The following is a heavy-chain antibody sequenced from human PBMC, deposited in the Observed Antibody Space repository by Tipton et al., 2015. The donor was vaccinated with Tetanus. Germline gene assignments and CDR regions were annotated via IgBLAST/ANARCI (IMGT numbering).Heavy chain of an antibody. CDR2: IFYSGST. J-gene: IGHJ3*01. CDR1: GGSLSDYY. CDR3: ARRSYCTSSRCFDAFDL. D-gene: IGHD2-8*01. V-gene: IGHV4-59*01. Sequence: GLVKPSETLSLNCDVSGGSLSDYYWTWIRQPPGKGLEWISYIFYSGSTNYNPSLKSRVSISMYTSKNQISLKLSSVTAADTAVYFCARRSYCTSSRCFDAFDLWGPGTRVTVSS.